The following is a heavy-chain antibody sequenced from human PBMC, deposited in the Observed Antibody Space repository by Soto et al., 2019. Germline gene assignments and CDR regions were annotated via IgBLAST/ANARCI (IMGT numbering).Heavy chain of an antibody. J-gene: IGHJ5*02. D-gene: IGHD5-12*01. Sequence: GGSLRLSCAASGFTFSDYYMSWIRQAPGKGLEWVSYISSSGSTIYYADSVKGRFTISRDNAKNSLYLQMNSLRAEDTAVYYCARDFGGYSCYDDWFDPWGQGTVVTVSS. CDR2: ISSSGSTI. CDR1: GFTFSDYY. CDR3: ARDFGGYSCYDDWFDP. V-gene: IGHV3-11*01.